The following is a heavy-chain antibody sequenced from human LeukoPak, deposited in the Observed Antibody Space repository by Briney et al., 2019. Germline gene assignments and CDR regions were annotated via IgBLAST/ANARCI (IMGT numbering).Heavy chain of an antibody. CDR2: INHSGST. CDR1: GGAFSAYY. D-gene: IGHD3-10*01. Sequence: SETLSLTCAVSGGAFSAYYWSWIRQPPGKGLELIAEINHSGSTNYNPSLKCRVTISVDTSKNQFSLKLSSVTAADTAVYYCARGGYYGSGSYYIFDYWGQGTLVTVSS. V-gene: IGHV4-34*01. CDR3: ARGGYYGSGSYYIFDY. J-gene: IGHJ4*02.